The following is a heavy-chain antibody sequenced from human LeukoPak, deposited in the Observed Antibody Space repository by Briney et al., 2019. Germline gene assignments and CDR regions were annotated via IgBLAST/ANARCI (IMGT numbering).Heavy chain of an antibody. D-gene: IGHD1-26*01. J-gene: IGHJ4*02. Sequence: GGSLRLSCAASGFTFSSYGMHWVRQAPGKGLEWVAFIRYDGSNKYYADSVKGRFTISRDNSKNTLCLQMNSLRAEDTAVYYCAKDARSGSYVDYWGQGTLVTVSS. CDR1: GFTFSSYG. V-gene: IGHV3-30*02. CDR3: AKDARSGSYVDY. CDR2: IRYDGSNK.